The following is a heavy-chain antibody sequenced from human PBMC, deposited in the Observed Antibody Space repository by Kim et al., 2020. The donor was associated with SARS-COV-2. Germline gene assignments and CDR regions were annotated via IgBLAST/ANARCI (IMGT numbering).Heavy chain of an antibody. CDR2: IYYSGST. CDR3: ARDGGIVGATIDY. J-gene: IGHJ4*02. Sequence: SETLSLTCTVSGGSISSSSYYWGWIRQPPGKGLEWIGSIYYSGSTYYNPSLKSRVTISVDTSKNQFSLKLSSVTAADTAVYYCARDGGIVGATIDYWGQGTLVTVSS. D-gene: IGHD1-26*01. V-gene: IGHV4-39*02. CDR1: GGSISSSSYY.